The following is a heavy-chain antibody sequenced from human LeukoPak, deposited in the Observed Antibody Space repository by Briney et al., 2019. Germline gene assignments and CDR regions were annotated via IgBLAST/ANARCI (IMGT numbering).Heavy chain of an antibody. CDR2: IYYDGST. D-gene: IGHD5-18*01. CDR1: VGSISSYY. CDR3: AREGRYRYGYNEYHLYMDI. Sequence: SETLSLTCTVSVGSISSYYWRWMRQSPGKGLEWIGYIYYDGSTNYNPSLRGRVTISVDTPKNQFSLKLSSVTAAETAVYYCAREGRYRYGYNEYHLYMDIWGKGTTVTVSS. V-gene: IGHV4-59*12. J-gene: IGHJ6*03.